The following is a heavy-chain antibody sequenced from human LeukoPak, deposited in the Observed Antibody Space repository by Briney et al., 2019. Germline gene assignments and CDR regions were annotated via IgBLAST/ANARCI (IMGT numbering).Heavy chain of an antibody. CDR1: GFTFSSYG. CDR2: IWYDGSNK. J-gene: IGHJ6*02. V-gene: IGHV3-33*06. CDR3: AKAHYCSSTSCYGMDV. Sequence: GGSLRLSCAASGFTFSSYGMHWVRQAPGKGLEWVAVIWYDGSNKYYADSVKGRFTISRDNSKNTLYLQMNSLRAEDTAVYYCAKAHYCSSTSCYGMDVWGQGTTVTVSS. D-gene: IGHD2-2*01.